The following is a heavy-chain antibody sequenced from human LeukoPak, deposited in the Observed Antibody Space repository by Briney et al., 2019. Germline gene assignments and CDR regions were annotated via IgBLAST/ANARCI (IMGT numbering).Heavy chain of an antibody. D-gene: IGHD2-2*01. CDR3: ARDNGCTSTTCYGVYDY. Sequence: GGSLLLSCSASGFTFSDYWMMWVRQAPGKGLEWVGNIRQDDSEKNYVDSVKGRFTISRDNAKNSLYLQMNSLRAEDTAVYYCARDNGCTSTTCYGVYDYWGQGTLVTVSS. V-gene: IGHV3-7*03. J-gene: IGHJ4*02. CDR1: GFTFSDYW. CDR2: IRQDDSEK.